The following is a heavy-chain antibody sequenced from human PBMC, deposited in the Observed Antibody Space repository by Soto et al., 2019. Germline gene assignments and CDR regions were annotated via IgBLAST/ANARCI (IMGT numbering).Heavy chain of an antibody. CDR3: ARNGQPSVTKRKKYYYYYMDV. J-gene: IGHJ6*03. D-gene: IGHD4-17*01. CDR1: GGSISSSSYY. CDR2: IYYSGST. V-gene: IGHV4-39*01. Sequence: PSETLSLTCTVSGGSISSSSYYWGWIRQPPGKGLEWIGSIYYSGSTYYNPSLKSRVTISVDTSKNQFSLKLSSVTAADTAVYYCARNGQPSVTKRKKYYYYYMDVWGKGTTVTVSS.